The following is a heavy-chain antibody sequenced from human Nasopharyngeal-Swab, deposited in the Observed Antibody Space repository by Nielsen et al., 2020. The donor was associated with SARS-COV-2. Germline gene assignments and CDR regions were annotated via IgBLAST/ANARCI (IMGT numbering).Heavy chain of an antibody. Sequence: SETLSLTCAVSGCSISSGGYSWSWILQPPGKGLEWIGYIYHSGSTYYNPSLKSRVTISVDRSKNQFSLKLSSVTAADTAVYYCAREENWGGFDYWGQGTLVTVSS. D-gene: IGHD7-27*01. V-gene: IGHV4-30-2*01. CDR2: IYHSGST. CDR1: GCSISSGGYS. CDR3: AREENWGGFDY. J-gene: IGHJ4*02.